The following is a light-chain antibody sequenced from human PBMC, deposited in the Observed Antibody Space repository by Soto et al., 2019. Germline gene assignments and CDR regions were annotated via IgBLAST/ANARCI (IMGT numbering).Light chain of an antibody. Sequence: DIQMTQSPSSVSSSVGDRVTITCRASHGINIALAWYQQKPGEAPRLLIYTASTLHSGVPSRFSGSGSGTDFTLTITSLQPEDFATYYCQQGHSFPLTFGGGTKVEIK. J-gene: IGKJ4*01. CDR2: TAS. CDR1: HGINIA. CDR3: QQGHSFPLT. V-gene: IGKV1-12*01.